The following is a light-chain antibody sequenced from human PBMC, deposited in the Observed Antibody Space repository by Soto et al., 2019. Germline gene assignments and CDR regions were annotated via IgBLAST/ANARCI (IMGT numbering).Light chain of an antibody. V-gene: IGLV2-14*01. J-gene: IGLJ2*01. CDR1: SSDVGGYNY. CDR3: SSYTSINTLL. Sequence: QSVLTQPASVSGSPGQSITISCTGTSSDVGGYNYVSWYQQHPGKAPKLMIYEVSNRPSGVSNRFSGSKSGNTASLTISGLQAEDEADYFCSSYTSINTLLFGGGTKVTVL. CDR2: EVS.